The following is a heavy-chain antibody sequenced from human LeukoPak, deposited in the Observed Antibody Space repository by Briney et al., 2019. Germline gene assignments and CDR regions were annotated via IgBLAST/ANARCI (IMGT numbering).Heavy chain of an antibody. Sequence: SETLSLTCTVSDGSISSYYWSWIRQPPGKGLEWLGYIYYSGSTNYNPSLRSRVTISVDTSKNQFSLKLSSVTAADTAVYYCARDSGLQYYYYGMDVWGHGTTVTVSS. CDR3: ARDSGLQYYYYGMDV. J-gene: IGHJ6*02. CDR1: DGSISSYY. V-gene: IGHV4-59*01. D-gene: IGHD4-11*01. CDR2: IYYSGST.